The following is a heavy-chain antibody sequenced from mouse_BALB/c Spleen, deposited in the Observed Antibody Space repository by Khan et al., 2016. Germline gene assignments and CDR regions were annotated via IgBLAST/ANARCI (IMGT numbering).Heavy chain of an antibody. CDR2: ITHSGET. CDR1: GFPITSGYY. D-gene: IGHD1-1*01. Sequence: VQLVESGPGLVKPSQSLFLACSITGFPITSGYYWIWIRKSPGKPLEWMGYITHSGETFYNPSLQSTISITRETSKNQFFLQLNSVTTDDTAMYYCAGDNYGYWYFDVWGAGTTVTVSS. CDR3: AGDNYGYWYFDV. V-gene: IGHV12-3*02. J-gene: IGHJ1*01.